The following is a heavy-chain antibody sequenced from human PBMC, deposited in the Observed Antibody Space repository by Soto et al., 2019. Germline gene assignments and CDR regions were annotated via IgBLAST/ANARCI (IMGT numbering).Heavy chain of an antibody. CDR2: IYYSGST. CDR3: ARQDSRGYDNEVRFAY. J-gene: IGHJ4*02. V-gene: IGHV4-39*01. Sequence: QLQLQESGPGLVKPSETLSLTCTVSGGSISSSSYSCGWIRQPPGKGLEWVGNIYYSGSTYYNPSLKSRLTISVDTSKNQFSLKLNSVTAADTAVYYCARQDSRGYDNEVRFAYWGQGTLVTVSS. CDR1: GGSISSSSYS. D-gene: IGHD6-25*01.